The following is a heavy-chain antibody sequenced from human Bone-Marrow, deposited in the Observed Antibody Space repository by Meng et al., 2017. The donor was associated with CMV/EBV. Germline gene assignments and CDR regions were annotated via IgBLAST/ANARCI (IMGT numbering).Heavy chain of an antibody. Sequence: GESLKISCAASGFTFSSYAMTWVRQAPGKGLEWVSGISGAVTNYADSVKGRFTISRDNSKNTLFLQMNSRRAEDTAVYDCAKEVLYYGDWGQGTLVTVSS. CDR2: ISGAVT. CDR3: AKEVLYYGD. J-gene: IGHJ4*02. CDR1: GFTFSSYA. D-gene: IGHD2-8*01. V-gene: IGHV3-23*01.